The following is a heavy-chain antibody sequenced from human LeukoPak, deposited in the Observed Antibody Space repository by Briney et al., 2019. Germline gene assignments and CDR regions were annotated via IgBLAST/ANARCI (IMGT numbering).Heavy chain of an antibody. V-gene: IGHV4-34*01. CDR2: INHSGST. D-gene: IGHD2-15*01. Sequence: PSETLSLTCAVYGGSFSGYHWSWIRQPPGKGLEWIGEINHSGSTNYNPSLKSRVTISVDTSKNQFSLKLSSVTAADTAVYYCARGDVGYCSGGSCYSDYYYYGMDVWGQGTTVTVSS. J-gene: IGHJ6*02. CDR1: GGSFSGYH. CDR3: ARGDVGYCSGGSCYSDYYYYGMDV.